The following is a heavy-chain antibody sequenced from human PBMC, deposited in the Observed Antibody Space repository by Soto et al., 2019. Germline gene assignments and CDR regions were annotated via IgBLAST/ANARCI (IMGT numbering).Heavy chain of an antibody. V-gene: IGHV3-11*01. CDR3: ARDVDADFRTDFDY. D-gene: IGHD4-17*01. Sequence: LRLSRAASGFTFSDYYIHWIRRAPGKGLEWISYISGNGEIIQYAASARGRFTISRDNAENSVYLEMDSLRAEDTALYYCARDVDADFRTDFDYWGRGTLVTVSS. J-gene: IGHJ4*02. CDR2: ISGNGEII. CDR1: GFTFSDYY.